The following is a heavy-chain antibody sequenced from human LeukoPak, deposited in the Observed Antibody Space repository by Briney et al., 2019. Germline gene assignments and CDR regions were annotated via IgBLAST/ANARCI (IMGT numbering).Heavy chain of an antibody. CDR3: AKVLGIAAAAGFFDY. Sequence: GRSLRLSCAASGFTFSSYGMHWVRQAPGRGLEWVAVISYDGSNKYYADSVKGRFTISRDNSKNTLYLQMNSLRAEDTAVYYCAKVLGIAAAAGFFDYWGQGTLVTVSS. CDR2: ISYDGSNK. D-gene: IGHD6-13*01. CDR1: GFTFSSYG. J-gene: IGHJ4*02. V-gene: IGHV3-30*18.